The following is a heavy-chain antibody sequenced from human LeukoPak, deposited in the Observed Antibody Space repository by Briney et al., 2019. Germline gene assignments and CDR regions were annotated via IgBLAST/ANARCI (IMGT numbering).Heavy chain of an antibody. V-gene: IGHV3-48*03. D-gene: IGHD1-26*01. CDR1: GFTFSSYE. Sequence: GGSLRLSCAASGFTFSSYEMNWVRQAPGKGLEWVSYISSSGSTIYYADSVKGRFTISRDNAKNSLYLQMNSLKTEDTAVYYCTTDLEWSVGATVYWGQGTLVTVSS. J-gene: IGHJ4*02. CDR2: ISSSGSTI. CDR3: TTDLEWSVGATVY.